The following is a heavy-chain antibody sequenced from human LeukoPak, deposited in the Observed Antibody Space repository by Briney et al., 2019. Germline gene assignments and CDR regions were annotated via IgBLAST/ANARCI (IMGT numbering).Heavy chain of an antibody. CDR3: ARGDYYDSSGLFNAFDI. D-gene: IGHD3-22*01. J-gene: IGHJ3*02. Sequence: PGGSLRLSCAASGFTFSSYSMNWVRQAPGKGLEWVANIKQDGSEKYYVDSVKGRFTISRDNAKNSLYLQMNSLRAEDTAVYYCARGDYYDSSGLFNAFDIWGQGTMVTVSS. CDR1: GFTFSSYS. CDR2: IKQDGSEK. V-gene: IGHV3-7*01.